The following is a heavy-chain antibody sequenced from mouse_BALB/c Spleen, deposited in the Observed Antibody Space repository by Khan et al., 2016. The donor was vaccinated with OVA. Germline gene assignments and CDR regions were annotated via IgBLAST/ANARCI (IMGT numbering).Heavy chain of an antibody. Sequence: QMQLEESGPGLVKPSQSLFLACSITGFPITSGYYWIWIRQSPGKPLEWMGYITHSGETFYNPSLQSPISITRETSKNQFFLQLNSVTTEDTAMYYCAGDIYGYWYFDVGCAGTTVTVSS. CDR2: ITHSGET. CDR3: AGDIYGYWYFDV. D-gene: IGHD1-1*02. CDR1: GFPITSGYY. V-gene: IGHV12-3*02. J-gene: IGHJ1*01.